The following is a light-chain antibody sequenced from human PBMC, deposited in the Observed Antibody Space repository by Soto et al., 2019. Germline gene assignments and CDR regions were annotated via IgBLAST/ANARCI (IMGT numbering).Light chain of an antibody. CDR2: DAS. J-gene: IGKJ1*01. CDR1: QSVSSSY. CDR3: QQRSNWPRT. Sequence: EIVLTQSPGTLSLSPGERLTLSCRASQSVSSSYLAWYQQKPGQAPRLLIYDASNRATGIPPRFSGSGSGTDFTLTISRLEPEDFAVYYCQQRSNWPRTFGQGTKVDNK. V-gene: IGKV3D-20*02.